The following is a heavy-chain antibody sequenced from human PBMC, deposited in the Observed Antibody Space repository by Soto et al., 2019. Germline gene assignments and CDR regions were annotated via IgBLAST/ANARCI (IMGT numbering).Heavy chain of an antibody. CDR1: GFTFSSYG. CDR2: IWYDGSNK. V-gene: IGHV3-33*01. CDR3: ARDYGSGSYFAPMDV. J-gene: IGHJ6*02. D-gene: IGHD3-10*01. Sequence: GGSLRLSCAASGFTFSSYGMHWVRQAPGKGLEWVAVIWYDGSNKYYADSVKGRFTISRDNSKNTLYLQMNSLRAEDTAVYYCARDYGSGSYFAPMDVWGQGTTVTVSS.